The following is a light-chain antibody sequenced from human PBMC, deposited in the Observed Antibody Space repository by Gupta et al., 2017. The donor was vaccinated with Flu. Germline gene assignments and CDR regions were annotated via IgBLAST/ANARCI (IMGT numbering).Light chain of an antibody. CDR2: KDS. CDR1: ELPKQY. Sequence: SYELTQPLSVPVSPGQTARITRSGDELPKQYAYWYQQKPGQAPVLVIYKDSERPSGIPERFSGSSSGTTVTLTISGVQAEDEADYYCQSADSSGTFVVFGGGTKLTVL. V-gene: IGLV3-25*02. CDR3: QSADSSGTFVV. J-gene: IGLJ2*01.